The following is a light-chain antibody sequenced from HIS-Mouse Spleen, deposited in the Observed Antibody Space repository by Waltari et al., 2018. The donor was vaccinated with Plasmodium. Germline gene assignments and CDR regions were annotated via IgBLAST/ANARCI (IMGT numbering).Light chain of an antibody. CDR3: CSYAGSSTNWV. CDR1: SSDVGSYNL. Sequence: QSALTQPASVSGSPGQSITIPCTGTSSDVGSYNLVSWYKQHPGKAPKLMVYEGSKRPSGVSNRFSGSKSCNTASLTISGLQAEDEADYFCCSYAGSSTNWVFGGGTKLTVL. CDR2: EGS. J-gene: IGLJ3*02. V-gene: IGLV2-23*01.